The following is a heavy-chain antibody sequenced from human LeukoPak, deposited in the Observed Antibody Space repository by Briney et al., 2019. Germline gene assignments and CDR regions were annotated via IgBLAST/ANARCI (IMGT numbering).Heavy chain of an antibody. CDR1: GFSLSTSGMR. CDR2: IDWDDDK. V-gene: IGHV2-70*04. Sequence: SGPALVKPTQTLTLTCTFSGFSLSTSGMRVSWIRQPPGKALEWLARIDWDDDKFYSTSLKTRLTISKDTSKNQVVLTMTNMDPVDTATYYCARIYCSSTGCYFDYWGQGTLVTVSS. J-gene: IGHJ4*02. CDR3: ARIYCSSTGCYFDY. D-gene: IGHD2-2*01.